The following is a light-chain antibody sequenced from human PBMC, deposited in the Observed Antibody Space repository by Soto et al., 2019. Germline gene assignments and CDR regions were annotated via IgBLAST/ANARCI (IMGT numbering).Light chain of an antibody. CDR2: GAS. CDR1: QSVRSH. CDR3: QQYKNWPL. V-gene: IGKV3-15*01. Sequence: IVMTQSPATLSVSPGEGVTLSCMASQSVRSHLAWYQQKPGQPPRLLIYGASTRATGIPARLSGSGFGTEFTLTISSLQSEDFSVYYCQQYKNWPLFGQGTRLEIK. J-gene: IGKJ5*01.